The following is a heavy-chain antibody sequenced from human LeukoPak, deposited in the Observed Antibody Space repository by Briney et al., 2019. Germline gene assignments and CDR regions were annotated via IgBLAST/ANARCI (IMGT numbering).Heavy chain of an antibody. V-gene: IGHV3-20*04. CDR2: INWNGGST. D-gene: IGHD3-10*01. J-gene: IGHJ4*02. CDR3: AREYYYGSGSYYTGFDY. Sequence: GGSLRLSCAASGFTFSSYGMSWVRQAPGKGLEWVSGINWNGGSTGYADSVKGRFTISRDNAKNSLYLQMNSLRAEDTAVYYCAREYYYGSGSYYTGFDYWGQGTLVTVSS. CDR1: GFTFSSYG.